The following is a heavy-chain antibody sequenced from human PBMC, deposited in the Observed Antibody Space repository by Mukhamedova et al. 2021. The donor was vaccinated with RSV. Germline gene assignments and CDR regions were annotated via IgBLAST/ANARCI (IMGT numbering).Heavy chain of an antibody. V-gene: IGHV3-73*01. CDR3: VRPGHEILTGYLYYFDS. Sequence: VRQASGRGLEWVGRIRSKTNNYATSYDASVEGRFTISRDDSKNTAYLQMNSLRTEDTAVYYCVRPGHEILTGYLYYFDSWGQGT. CDR2: IRSKTNNYAT. D-gene: IGHD3-9*01. J-gene: IGHJ4*02.